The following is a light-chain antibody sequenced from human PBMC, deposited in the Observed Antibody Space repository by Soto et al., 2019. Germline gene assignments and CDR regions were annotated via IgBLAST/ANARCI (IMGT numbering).Light chain of an antibody. CDR1: SSDVGGYNY. Sequence: QSALTQPRSVSGSPGQSVTISCTGTSSDVGGYNYVSWYQQHPGKAPKLMIYDVSKRPSGVPDRFSGFKSGNTASLTISGLQAEGEPDYYCCSYAGSYTLYVFGTGTKLTVL. J-gene: IGLJ1*01. CDR2: DVS. CDR3: CSYAGSYTLYV. V-gene: IGLV2-11*01.